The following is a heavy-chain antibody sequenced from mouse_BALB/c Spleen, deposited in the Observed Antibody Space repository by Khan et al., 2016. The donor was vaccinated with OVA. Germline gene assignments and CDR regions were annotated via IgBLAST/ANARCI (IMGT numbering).Heavy chain of an antibody. D-gene: IGHD4-1*01. J-gene: IGHJ3*01. Sequence: EVELVESGGDLVKPGGSLKLSCAACGFTFSSYSMSWVRQTPDKRLEWVATISSDGDYTYFPDSVKGRFTISRDNAKNTLNLQMSSLKSEDTALYYCASHLTGSFAYWGQGTLVTVSA. CDR2: ISSDGDYT. CDR1: GFTFSSYS. V-gene: IGHV5-6*01. CDR3: ASHLTGSFAY.